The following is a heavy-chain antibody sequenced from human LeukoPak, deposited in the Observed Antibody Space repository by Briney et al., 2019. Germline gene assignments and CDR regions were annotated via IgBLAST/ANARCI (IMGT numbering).Heavy chain of an antibody. V-gene: IGHV3-23*01. Sequence: GGSLRLSCAASGFTFSSYAMSWVRQAPGKGLEWVSAISGRGGSTYYADSVKGRFTISRDNSKNTLYLQMNSLRAEDTAVYYCAKDLLTGWYHHYFDYWGQGTLVTVCS. D-gene: IGHD6-19*01. CDR1: GFTFSSYA. CDR3: AKDLLTGWYHHYFDY. J-gene: IGHJ4*02. CDR2: ISGRGGST.